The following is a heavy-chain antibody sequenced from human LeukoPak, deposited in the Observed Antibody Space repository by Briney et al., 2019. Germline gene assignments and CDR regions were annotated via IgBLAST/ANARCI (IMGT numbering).Heavy chain of an antibody. J-gene: IGHJ4*02. V-gene: IGHV3-30*18. D-gene: IGHD5-18*01. Sequence: GRSLRLSCAASGFTFSYYGMHWVRQAPGKGLEWVAIISYDGSTKYYADSVKGRFTISRDNSKNTLYLQMNSLRAKDTAVYYCAKGYSYGMYFFDYWGQGTLVTVSS. CDR3: AKGYSYGMYFFDY. CDR1: GFTFSYYG. CDR2: ISYDGSTK.